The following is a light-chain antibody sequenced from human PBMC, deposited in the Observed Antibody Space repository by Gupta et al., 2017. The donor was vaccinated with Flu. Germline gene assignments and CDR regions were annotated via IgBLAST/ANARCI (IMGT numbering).Light chain of an antibody. V-gene: IGKV1-39*01. CDR1: QRISAY. Sequence: PSSLSASVGDRVTISCRAGQRISAYLNWFQWKPGKAPKLVIYAASRLQSGVPSRFSDSGSGTEFTLTISRLQREDFATYYCQQRHSTPFTFGHGTKVDIK. CDR3: QQRHSTPFT. J-gene: IGKJ3*01. CDR2: AAS.